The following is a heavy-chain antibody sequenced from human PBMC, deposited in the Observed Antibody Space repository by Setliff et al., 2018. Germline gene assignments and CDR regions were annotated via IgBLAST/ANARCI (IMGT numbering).Heavy chain of an antibody. V-gene: IGHV3-15*01. D-gene: IGHD7-27*01. Sequence: GGSLRLSCAASGFTFSNAWMSWVRQAPGKGLEWVGRIKSKTDGGTTDYAAPVKGRFTISRDDSKNTLYLQMNSLKTEDTAVYYCTRDSNHNWGSSRDYWGQGTLVTVSS. CDR3: TRDSNHNWGSSRDY. J-gene: IGHJ4*02. CDR2: IKSKTDGGTT. CDR1: GFTFSNAW.